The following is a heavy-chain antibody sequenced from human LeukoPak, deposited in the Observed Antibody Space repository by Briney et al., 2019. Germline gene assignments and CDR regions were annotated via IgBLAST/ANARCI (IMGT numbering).Heavy chain of an antibody. CDR2: INHSGST. CDR1: GGSFSGYY. V-gene: IGHV4-34*01. CDR3: ARGRYCSSTSCPRGWFDP. Sequence: SETLSLTCAVYGGSFSGYYWSWIRQPPGKVLEWIGEINHSGSTNYNPSLKSRVTISVDTSKNQFSLKLSSVTAADTAVYYCARGRYCSSTSCPRGWFDPWGQGTLVTASS. D-gene: IGHD2-2*01. J-gene: IGHJ5*02.